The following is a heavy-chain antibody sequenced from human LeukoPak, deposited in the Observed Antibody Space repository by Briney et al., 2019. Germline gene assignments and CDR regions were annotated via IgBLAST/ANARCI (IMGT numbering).Heavy chain of an antibody. CDR1: GYSISSGYY. Sequence: SETLSLTCTVSGYSISSGYYWGWIRPPPGKGLEWIGSIYHSGSTYYNPSLKSRVTISVDTSKNQFSLKLSSVTAADTAVYYCASKGVVAPRMGAFDIWGQGTMVTVSS. V-gene: IGHV4-38-2*02. J-gene: IGHJ3*02. CDR3: ASKGVVAPRMGAFDI. D-gene: IGHD2-8*01. CDR2: IYHSGST.